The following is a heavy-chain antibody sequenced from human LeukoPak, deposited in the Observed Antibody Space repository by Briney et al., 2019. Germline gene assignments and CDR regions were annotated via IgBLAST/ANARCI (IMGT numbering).Heavy chain of an antibody. Sequence: PGGSLRLSCAASGFTFSSYAMMWVRLAPGKGLEWVSAITGSSVNTYYADSVKGRFTISRDNSRNTLYLQMNSLRAEDTAIYYCAKDSRGSGVRAFDYWGQGTLVTVSS. J-gene: IGHJ4*02. CDR3: AKDSRGSGVRAFDY. CDR2: ITGSSVNT. V-gene: IGHV3-23*01. D-gene: IGHD2-8*01. CDR1: GFTFSSYA.